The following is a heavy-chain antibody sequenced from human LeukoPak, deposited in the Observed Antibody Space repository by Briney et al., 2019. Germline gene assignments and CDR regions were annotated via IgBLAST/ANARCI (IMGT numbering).Heavy chain of an antibody. J-gene: IGHJ4*02. D-gene: IGHD1-1*01. CDR1: GFTFSDYY. Sequence: PGGSLRLSCAAFGFTFSDYYMSWIRQAPGKGLEWVSYISKSGSDTNFADSVKGRFTISGDNAKNSLYLQMNSLRGEDTAVYYCARVGATGTADYWGQGTLVTVS. CDR2: ISKSGSDT. V-gene: IGHV3-11*06. CDR3: ARVGATGTADY.